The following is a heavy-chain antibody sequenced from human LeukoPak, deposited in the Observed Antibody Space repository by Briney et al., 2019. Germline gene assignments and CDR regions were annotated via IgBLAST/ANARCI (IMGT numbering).Heavy chain of an antibody. CDR2: ISSSSSYI. Sequence: PGGSLRLSCAASGFTFSSYSMNWVRQAPGKGLEWVSSISSSSSYIYYADSVKGRFTISRDNAKNSLYLQMNSLRAEDTAVYYCARVYSTSRANYYYYYMDVWGKGTTVTVSS. CDR1: GFTFSSYS. V-gene: IGHV3-21*01. D-gene: IGHD2-2*01. J-gene: IGHJ6*03. CDR3: ARVYSTSRANYYYYYMDV.